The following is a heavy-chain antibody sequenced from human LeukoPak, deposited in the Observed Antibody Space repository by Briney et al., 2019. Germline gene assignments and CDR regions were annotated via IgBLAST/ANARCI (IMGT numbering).Heavy chain of an antibody. V-gene: IGHV3-30*04. CDR1: GFTFSSYA. CDR2: ISYDGSNK. Sequence: RSGRSLRLSCAASGFTFSSYAMHWVRQAPGKGLEWVAVISYDGSNKYYADSVKGRFTISRDNSKNTLYLQMNSLRAEDTAVYYGARAEKWSGGQEPLLTVS. CDR3: ARAEKWS. J-gene: IGHJ4*02. D-gene: IGHD2-8*01.